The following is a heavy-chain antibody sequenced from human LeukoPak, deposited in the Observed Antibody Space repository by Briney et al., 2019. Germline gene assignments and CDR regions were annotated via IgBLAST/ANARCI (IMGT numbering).Heavy chain of an antibody. J-gene: IGHJ4*02. CDR3: AKNQGNWNYAGDY. D-gene: IGHD1-7*01. Sequence: GGSLRLSCAASGFTFDNYAMSWVRQAPGKGLEWASAISASAGSTYYADSVKGRFTISRDNSKNTLFLQMNSLRAEDTAVYFCAKNQGNWNYAGDYWGQGTLVTVSS. V-gene: IGHV3-23*01. CDR2: ISASAGST. CDR1: GFTFDNYA.